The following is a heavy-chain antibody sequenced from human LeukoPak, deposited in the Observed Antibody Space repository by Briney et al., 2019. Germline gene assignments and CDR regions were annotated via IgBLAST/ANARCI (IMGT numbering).Heavy chain of an antibody. CDR2: IYYSGST. J-gene: IGHJ4*02. D-gene: IGHD3-22*01. CDR1: GGSISSGGYY. V-gene: IGHV4-31*03. Sequence: SQTLSLTCTVSGGSISSGGYYWSWLRQHPGKGLGWIGYIYYSGSTNYNPSLKSRVTISVDTSKNQFSLKLSSVTAADTAVYYCARGYFDSSGYSMPFDYWGRGTLVTVSS. CDR3: ARGYFDSSGYSMPFDY.